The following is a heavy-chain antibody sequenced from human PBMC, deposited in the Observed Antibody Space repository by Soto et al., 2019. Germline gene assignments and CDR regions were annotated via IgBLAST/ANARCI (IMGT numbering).Heavy chain of an antibody. D-gene: IGHD3-10*01. Sequence: QVLLVESGGGVVQPGTSLRLSCAASGFTIGSYGMHWVRQAPGKGLEWVAGVWYDGDDKYYGDSVKGRLTISRDNSRNTHYLQMNSLRAEDTAVYYCVRGPYYGLYYFDSWGQGTLVTVSS. V-gene: IGHV3-33*01. J-gene: IGHJ4*02. CDR1: GFTIGSYG. CDR2: VWYDGDDK. CDR3: VRGPYYGLYYFDS.